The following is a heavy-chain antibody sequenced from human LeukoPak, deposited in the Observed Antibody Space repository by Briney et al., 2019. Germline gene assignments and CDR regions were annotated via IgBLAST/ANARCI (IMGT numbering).Heavy chain of an antibody. CDR3: ARQRWLRLNWFDP. D-gene: IGHD5-12*01. Sequence: GASVTLSCKASGYTFTSYGIGWVRQAHGQGLEWMGWISAYNGNTNYAQKLQGRVTMTTDTSTSTAYMELRSLRSDDTAVYYCARQRWLRLNWFDPWGQGTLVTVSS. J-gene: IGHJ5*02. V-gene: IGHV1-18*01. CDR1: GYTFTSYG. CDR2: ISAYNGNT.